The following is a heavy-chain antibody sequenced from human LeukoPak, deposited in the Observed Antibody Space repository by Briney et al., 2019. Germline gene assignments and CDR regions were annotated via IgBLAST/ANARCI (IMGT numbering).Heavy chain of an antibody. D-gene: IGHD5-18*01. CDR1: GGSVSNSLYY. V-gene: IGHV4-61*01. J-gene: IGHJ4*02. CDR2: IYYNGDT. Sequence: SETLSLTCTVSGGSVSNSLYYWSWIRQPPGKGLEWIGYIYYNGDTNYNPSLKSRVIISIDTSSNQFSLRLNSMTAADTAVYYRARVLRAASWRSYDYWGQGSLVTVSS. CDR3: ARVLRAASWRSYDY.